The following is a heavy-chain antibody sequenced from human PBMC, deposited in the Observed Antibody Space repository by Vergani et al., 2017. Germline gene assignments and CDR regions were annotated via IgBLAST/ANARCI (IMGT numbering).Heavy chain of an antibody. CDR3: ARKDCSGGSCYFDY. V-gene: IGHV3-33*01. CDR1: GFTFSSYG. CDR2: IWYDGSNK. J-gene: IGHJ4*02. Sequence: QVQLVESGGGVVQPGRSLRLSCAASGFTFSSYGMHWVRQAPGKGLEWVAVIWYDGSNKYYADSVKGRFTISRDNSKNTLYLQMNSLRAEDTAVYYCARKDCSGGSCYFDYWGQGTLVTVSS. D-gene: IGHD2-15*01.